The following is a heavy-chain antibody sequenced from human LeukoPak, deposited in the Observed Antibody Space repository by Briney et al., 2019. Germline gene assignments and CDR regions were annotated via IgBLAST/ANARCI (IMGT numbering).Heavy chain of an antibody. CDR2: IYYSGST. Sequence: SETLSFTCTVSGGSISSYYWSWIRQPPGKGLEWIGYIYYSGSTNYNPSLKSRVTISVDTSKNQFSLKLSSVTAADTAVYYCARHGNKQWLVHDAFDIWGQGTMVTVSS. J-gene: IGHJ3*02. D-gene: IGHD6-19*01. CDR3: ARHGNKQWLVHDAFDI. V-gene: IGHV4-59*08. CDR1: GGSISSYY.